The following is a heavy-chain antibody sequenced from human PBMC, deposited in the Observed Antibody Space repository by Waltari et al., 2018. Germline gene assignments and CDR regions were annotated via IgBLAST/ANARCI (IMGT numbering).Heavy chain of an antibody. CDR2: IYTSGST. D-gene: IGHD6-13*01. Sequence: QVQLQESGPGLVQPSETLSLTCPVSGGSISRYYWSCIRPPAGTGLEWIGRIYTSGSTNYNPSLKSRVTMSVDTSKNQFSLKLSSVTAADTAVYYCARDRPGYSSSWSHYYYGMDVWGQGTTVTVSS. J-gene: IGHJ6*02. CDR1: GGSISRYY. V-gene: IGHV4-4*07. CDR3: ARDRPGYSSSWSHYYYGMDV.